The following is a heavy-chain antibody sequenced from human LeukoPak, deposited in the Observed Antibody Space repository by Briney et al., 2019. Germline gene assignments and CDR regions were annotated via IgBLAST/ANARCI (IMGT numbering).Heavy chain of an antibody. V-gene: IGHV3-7*01. J-gene: IGHJ4*02. Sequence: GGSLRLSCAASGFTCSSYWMSWVRQAPGKGLEWVANIKQDGSEKYYVDSVKGRFTISRDNAKNSLYLQMNSLRAEDTAVYYCARDKETTIYWGQGTLVTLFS. CDR2: IKQDGSEK. CDR1: GFTCSSYW. D-gene: IGHD1-26*01. CDR3: ARDKETTIY.